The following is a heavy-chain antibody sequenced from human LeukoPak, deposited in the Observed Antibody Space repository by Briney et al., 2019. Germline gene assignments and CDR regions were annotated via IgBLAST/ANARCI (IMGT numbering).Heavy chain of an antibody. Sequence: GGSLRLSCAASGFTFSDYSMNWIRQAPGKGLEWVSYISSSGNTIYYADSVKGRFTVSRDNAKNSLYLQMNSLRAEDTAVYYCARGDRVVAAPNWFDPWGQGTLVTVSS. V-gene: IGHV3-11*04. J-gene: IGHJ5*02. CDR3: ARGDRVVAAPNWFDP. CDR2: ISSSGNTI. D-gene: IGHD2-15*01. CDR1: GFTFSDYS.